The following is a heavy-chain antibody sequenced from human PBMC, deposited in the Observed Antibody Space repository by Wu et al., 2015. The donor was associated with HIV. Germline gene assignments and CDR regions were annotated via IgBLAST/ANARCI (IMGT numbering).Heavy chain of an antibody. J-gene: IGHJ4*02. Sequence: QLVQSGPEVKKPGASVKVSCKAFGYSFARFGISWVRQAPGQGLEWMGWIDTYNGETNSAQYLRDRIKMTADTSTTTAFLELTRLRSDDTAIYYCSRERSVRSLFRGAHFDTWGQGNSGHRLL. V-gene: IGHV1-18*01. D-gene: IGHD3-10*01. CDR2: IDTYNGET. CDR1: GYSFARFG. CDR3: SRERSVRSLFRGAHFDT.